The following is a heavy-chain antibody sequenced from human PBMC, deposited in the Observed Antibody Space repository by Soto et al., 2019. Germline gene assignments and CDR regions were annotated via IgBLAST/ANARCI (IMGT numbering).Heavy chain of an antibody. Sequence: ASVKVSCKASGYTFTGHYIHWVRQAPEQGPEWMGEIGPESGATRYAQKFQGRVTMTRDTSITTVYMELKNLSPDDTAVYYCGRGRSGQVVVFFWGQGTPVTVSS. V-gene: IGHV1-2*02. J-gene: IGHJ4*02. CDR1: GYTFTGHY. CDR3: GRGRSGQVVVFF. CDR2: IGPESGAT. D-gene: IGHD3-22*01.